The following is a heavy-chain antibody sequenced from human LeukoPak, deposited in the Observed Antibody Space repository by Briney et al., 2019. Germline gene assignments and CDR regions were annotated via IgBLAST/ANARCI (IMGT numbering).Heavy chain of an antibody. V-gene: IGHV4-59*01. CDR1: DGSISCYY. J-gene: IGHJ6*03. Sequence: SETLSLTRTVSDGSISCYYWSWIRQPPGKGLEWIGYIYYSGSTNYNPSLKSRVTISVDTSKNQFSLKLNSVTAADTAVYYCARDTAWEFRHYYMDVWGKGTTVTVSS. CDR3: ARDTAWEFRHYYMDV. CDR2: IYYSGST. D-gene: IGHD1-26*01.